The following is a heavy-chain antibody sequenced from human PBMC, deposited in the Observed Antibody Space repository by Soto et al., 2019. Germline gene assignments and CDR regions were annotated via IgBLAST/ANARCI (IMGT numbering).Heavy chain of an antibody. Sequence: GGSLRLSCAASGFTFSSYAMSWVRQAPGKGLEWASAISGSGGSTYYADSVKGRFTISRDNSKNTLYLQMNSLRAEDTAVYYCAKDRGCSSTSCYEDLYWGQGTLVTVSS. D-gene: IGHD2-2*01. CDR1: GFTFSSYA. J-gene: IGHJ4*02. CDR2: ISGSGGST. CDR3: AKDRGCSSTSCYEDLY. V-gene: IGHV3-23*01.